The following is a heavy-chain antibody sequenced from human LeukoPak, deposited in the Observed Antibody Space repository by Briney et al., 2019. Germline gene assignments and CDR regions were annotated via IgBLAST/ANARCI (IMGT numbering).Heavy chain of an antibody. CDR3: ARVGVVFDY. Sequence: PSETLSLTCTVSGGSISSSSYYWGWIRQPPGKGLEWIGSIYYSGSTYYNPSLKSRVTISVDTSKNQFSLKLSSVTAADTAVYYCARVGVVFDYWGQGTLVTVSS. CDR1: GGSISSSSYY. V-gene: IGHV4-39*01. CDR2: IYYSGST. J-gene: IGHJ4*02. D-gene: IGHD3-16*01.